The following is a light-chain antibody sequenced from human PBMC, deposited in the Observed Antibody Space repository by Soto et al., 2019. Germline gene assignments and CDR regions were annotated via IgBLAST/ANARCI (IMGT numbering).Light chain of an antibody. CDR3: QQSYTSPPWT. J-gene: IGKJ1*01. Sequence: DIQMTQSPSSLSASVGDRVTISCRAAQSISTYLHWYQQKPGTAPRLLIYSASSVKTGVPPRFSGSGSGRDFTLTISSLRPEDIATYFCQQSYTSPPWTFGQGTKEDIK. V-gene: IGKV1-39*01. CDR1: QSISTY. CDR2: SAS.